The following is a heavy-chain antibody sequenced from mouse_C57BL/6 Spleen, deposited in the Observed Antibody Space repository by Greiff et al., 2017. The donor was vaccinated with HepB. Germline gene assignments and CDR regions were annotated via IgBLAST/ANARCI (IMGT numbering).Heavy chain of an antibody. Sequence: EVQLQESGPGLVKPSQSLSLTCSVPGYSITSGYYWNWIRQFPGNKLEWMGYISYDGSNNYNPSLKNRISITRDTSKNQFFLKLNSVTTEDTATYYCARASNYYFDYWGQGTTLTVSS. CDR1: GYSITSGYY. D-gene: IGHD2-5*01. CDR3: ARASNYYFDY. V-gene: IGHV3-6*01. J-gene: IGHJ2*01. CDR2: ISYDGSN.